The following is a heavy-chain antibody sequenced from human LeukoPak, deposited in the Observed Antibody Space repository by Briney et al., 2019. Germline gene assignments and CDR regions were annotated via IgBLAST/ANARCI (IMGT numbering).Heavy chain of an antibody. CDR2: ISSSSSYI. V-gene: IGHV3-21*04. Sequence: GGSLRLSCAASGFTFSSYSMNWVRQAPGKGLEWVSSISSSSSYIYYADSVKGRFTISRDNAKNSLYLQMNSLRAEDTAVYYCAKVVSGYGFFDYWGQGILVTVSS. D-gene: IGHD5-12*01. CDR3: AKVVSGYGFFDY. J-gene: IGHJ4*02. CDR1: GFTFSSYS.